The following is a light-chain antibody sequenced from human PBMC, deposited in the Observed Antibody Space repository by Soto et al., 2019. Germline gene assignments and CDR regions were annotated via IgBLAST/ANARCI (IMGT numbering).Light chain of an antibody. V-gene: IGKV3-11*01. CDR3: QQRSNWPWT. CDR2: DAS. CDR1: QSVSSY. Sequence: EIVLTQSPATLSLSPGERATLSCRASQSVSSYSAWYQQKPGQAPRLLIYDASNRANGVPARFSGSGSETDFTLTISSLEPEDFAVYYCQQRSNWPWTFGQGTKVEIK. J-gene: IGKJ1*01.